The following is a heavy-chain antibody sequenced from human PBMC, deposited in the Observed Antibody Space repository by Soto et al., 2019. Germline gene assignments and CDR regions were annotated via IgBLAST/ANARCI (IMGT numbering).Heavy chain of an antibody. CDR3: VKGLPYSSSWYERAFDI. J-gene: IGHJ3*02. CDR2: IGADGVRT. V-gene: IGHV3-64D*08. D-gene: IGHD6-13*01. CDR1: GFTFSSSA. Sequence: GGSLRLSCSVSGFTFSSSAMHWVRQAPGKGLEYVSSIGADGVRTYYADSVKGRFTISRDNSENTLYLQMSSLRTEDTALYYCVKGLPYSSSWYERAFDIWGQGTMVTVSS.